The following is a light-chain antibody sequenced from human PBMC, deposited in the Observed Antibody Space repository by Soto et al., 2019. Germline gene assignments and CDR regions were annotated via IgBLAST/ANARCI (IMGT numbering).Light chain of an antibody. CDR1: SSDVGGYNY. CDR3: SSYAGSNNLV. CDR2: EVS. Sequence: QSALTQPPSASGSPGQSVTISCTGTSSDVGGYNYVSWYQQHPGKAPKLMIYEVSKRPSGVPDRFSGSKSGNTASLTGSGLQAEDEADYYCSSYAGSNNLVFGGGTNLTVL. V-gene: IGLV2-8*01. J-gene: IGLJ3*02.